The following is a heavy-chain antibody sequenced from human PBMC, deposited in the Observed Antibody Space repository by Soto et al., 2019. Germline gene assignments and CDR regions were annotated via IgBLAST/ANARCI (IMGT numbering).Heavy chain of an antibody. D-gene: IGHD2-8*02. V-gene: IGHV1-46*01. CDR1: GYTFINYY. CDR2: INPTGGST. CDR3: ARHRAAGDV. J-gene: IGHJ4*02. Sequence: QVQLVQFGAEVKKPGASVKVSCKASGYTFINYYIHWVRQAPGHGLEWMAIINPTGGSTNYAQKFQGRPTLSMDTSTSTVYMELSSLTFGDTAMYYCARHRAAGDVWGQGTLVTVSS.